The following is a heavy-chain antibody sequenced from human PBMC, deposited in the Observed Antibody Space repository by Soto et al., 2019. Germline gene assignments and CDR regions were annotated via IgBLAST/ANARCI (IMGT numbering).Heavy chain of an antibody. CDR3: ARGSGDFWSAYYNPGYFAY. D-gene: IGHD3-3*01. CDR1: GYTFTGYY. J-gene: IGHJ4*02. CDR2: INPNSGGT. Sequence: ASVKVSCKASGYTFTGYYMHWVRQAPGQGLEWMGWINPNSGGTNYAQKFQGWVTMTRDTSISTAYMELSRLRSDDTAVYYCARGSGDFWSAYYNPGYFAYWGQGTLVTVLL. V-gene: IGHV1-2*04.